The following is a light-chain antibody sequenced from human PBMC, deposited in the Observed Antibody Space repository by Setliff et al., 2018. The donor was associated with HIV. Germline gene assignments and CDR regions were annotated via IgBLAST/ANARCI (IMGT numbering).Light chain of an antibody. CDR3: SSYSGSSTLVL. CDR1: SSDIGRYNY. CDR2: DVS. Sequence: SALTQPASVSGSPGQSITISCTGTSSDIGRYNYVSWYQQHPGKAPKLMIYDVSNRPSGVSNRFSGSKSGNTASLTISGLQVEDEADYFCSSYSGSSTLVLFGGGTKVTVL. V-gene: IGLV2-14*03. J-gene: IGLJ2*01.